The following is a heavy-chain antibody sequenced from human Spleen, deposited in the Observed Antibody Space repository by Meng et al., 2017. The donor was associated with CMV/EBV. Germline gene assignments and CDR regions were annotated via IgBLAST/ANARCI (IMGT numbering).Heavy chain of an antibody. Sequence: SLKISCAASGFTFDDYAMHWVRQAPGKGLEWVSGISWNSGSIGYADSVKGRFTISRDNAKNSLYLQMNSLRSEDTAVYYCARGGVATRDSSSVNYYYGMDVWGQGTTVTVSS. D-gene: IGHD6-13*01. CDR2: ISWNSGSI. V-gene: IGHV3-9*01. J-gene: IGHJ6*02. CDR3: ARGGVATRDSSSVNYYYGMDV. CDR1: GFTFDDYA.